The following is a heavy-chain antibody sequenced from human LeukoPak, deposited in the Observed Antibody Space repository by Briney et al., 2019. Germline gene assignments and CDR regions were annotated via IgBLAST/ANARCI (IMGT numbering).Heavy chain of an antibody. Sequence: GGSLRLSCAASGFTFSTYWMRWVRQAPGKGLEWVANIKQDGSEKDYMDSVKGRFTISRDNAKNSLYLQMNSLRAEDTAVYYCARESLWFGELLYSWGQGTLVTVSS. CDR1: GFTFSTYW. J-gene: IGHJ4*02. V-gene: IGHV3-7*01. CDR3: ARESLWFGELLYS. CDR2: IKQDGSEK. D-gene: IGHD3-10*01.